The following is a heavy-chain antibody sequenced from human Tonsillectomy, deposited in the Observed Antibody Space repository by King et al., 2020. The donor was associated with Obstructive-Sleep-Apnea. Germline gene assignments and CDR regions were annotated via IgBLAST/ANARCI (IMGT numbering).Heavy chain of an antibody. CDR3: ARDLHGDSSGWYGQ. D-gene: IGHD6-19*01. CDR1: GYSISSGYY. J-gene: IGHJ4*02. V-gene: IGHV4-38-2*02. Sequence: VQLQESGPGLVKPSETLSLTCTVSGYSISSGYYWGWIRQPPGKGLEWIGSIYHSGSTYYNPSLKSRVTISVDTSKNQFSLKLSSVTAADTAVYYCARDLHGDSSGWYGQWGQGTLVTVSS. CDR2: IYHSGST.